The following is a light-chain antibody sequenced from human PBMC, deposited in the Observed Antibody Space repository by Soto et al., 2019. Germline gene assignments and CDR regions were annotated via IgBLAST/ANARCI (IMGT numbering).Light chain of an antibody. CDR2: AAS. J-gene: IGKJ4*01. CDR1: QGIRNY. V-gene: IGKV1-27*01. Sequence: DIQMTQSPSSLSASVGDRVNITCRASQGIRNYLAWYQQKPGKVPTLLIYAASTLQSGVPSRFGGSGSGTDFTLTISSLQPEDVETYYCQKYNIAPPLTFGGGTKVEIK. CDR3: QKYNIAPPLT.